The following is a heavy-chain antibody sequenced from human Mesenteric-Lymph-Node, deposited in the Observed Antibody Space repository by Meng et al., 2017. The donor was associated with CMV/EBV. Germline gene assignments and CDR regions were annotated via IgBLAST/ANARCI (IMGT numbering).Heavy chain of an antibody. CDR2: IIPIFGTA. V-gene: IGHV1-69*05. Sequence: SVKVSCKASGGTFSRYAIGWVRQAPGQGREWMGGIIPIFGTANYAQKFQGRVTITTDESTSTAYMELSSLRSEDTAVYYCARDDGGSPFDIWGQGTMVTVSS. D-gene: IGHD2-15*01. CDR3: ARDDGGSPFDI. J-gene: IGHJ3*02. CDR1: GGTFSRYA.